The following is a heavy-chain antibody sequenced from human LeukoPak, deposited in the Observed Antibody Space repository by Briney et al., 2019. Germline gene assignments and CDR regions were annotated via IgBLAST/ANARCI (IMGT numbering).Heavy chain of an antibody. V-gene: IGHV4-39*01. CDR2: IYYSGIT. D-gene: IGHD6-13*01. CDR3: ARHPPYSSSWSPFDP. J-gene: IGHJ5*02. Sequence: PSETLSLTCTVSGGPISSSSYYWGWIRQPPGKGLEWIGNIYYSGITYYNPSLKSRVTVSVDTSKNQFSLKLSSVTAADTAVYFCARHPPYSSSWSPFDPWGQGTPVTVSS. CDR1: GGPISSSSYY.